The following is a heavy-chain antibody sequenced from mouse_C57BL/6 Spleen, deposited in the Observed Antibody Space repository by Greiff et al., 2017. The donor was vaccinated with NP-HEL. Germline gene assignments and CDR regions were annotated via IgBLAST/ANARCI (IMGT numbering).Heavy chain of an antibody. Sequence: VQLQQSGAELVKPGASVKLSCKASGYTFTSYWMQWVIQRPGQGLEWIGEIDPSDSYTNYNQKFKGKATLTVDTSSSTAYMQLSSLTSEDSAVYYCASGPDYYGSNYFDDWGQGTTLTVSS. D-gene: IGHD1-1*01. CDR1: GYTFTSYW. CDR3: ASGPDYYGSNYFDD. CDR2: IDPSDSYT. V-gene: IGHV1-50*01. J-gene: IGHJ2*01.